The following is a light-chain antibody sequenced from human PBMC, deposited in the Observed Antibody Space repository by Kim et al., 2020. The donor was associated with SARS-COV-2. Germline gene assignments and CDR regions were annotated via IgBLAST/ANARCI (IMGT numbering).Light chain of an antibody. CDR2: GAS. CDR3: QEYGTSPLT. V-gene: IGKV3-20*01. J-gene: IGKJ4*01. Sequence: SPGERATRSCRASQSVSNNYLAWYQEKPGQAPRLLNYGASSRAAGIPDRFSGSGSGTDFTLTISRLEPEDVAVYYCQEYGTSPLTFGGGTKVDIK. CDR1: QSVSNNY.